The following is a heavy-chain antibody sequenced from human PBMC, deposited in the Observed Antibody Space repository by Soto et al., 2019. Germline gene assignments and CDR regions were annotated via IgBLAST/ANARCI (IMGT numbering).Heavy chain of an antibody. Sequence: EVQLVESGGGLVQPGGSLRLSCADSGFTFSSYSMNWVRQAPGKGLEWVSYISSSSSTIYYADSVKGRFTISRDNAKNSLYLQMNSLRAEDTAVYYCARAPGGAFRFLEWSPFVDLWGRGTLVTVSS. CDR1: GFTFSSYS. J-gene: IGHJ2*01. D-gene: IGHD3-3*01. CDR3: ARAPGGAFRFLEWSPFVDL. CDR2: ISSSSSTI. V-gene: IGHV3-48*01.